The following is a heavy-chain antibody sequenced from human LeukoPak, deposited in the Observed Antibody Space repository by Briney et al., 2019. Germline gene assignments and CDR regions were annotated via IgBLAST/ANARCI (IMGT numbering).Heavy chain of an antibody. V-gene: IGHV3-48*03. Sequence: GGSLRLSCAASGFTFSSYEMNWVRQAPGKGLEWVSYISSSGSTIYYADSGKVRFTISRDNAKNSLYLQMDSLRAEDTAVYYCAREAAYYYGSGILYWGQGTLVTVSS. CDR3: AREAAYYYGSGILY. CDR1: GFTFSSYE. D-gene: IGHD3-10*01. CDR2: ISSSGSTI. J-gene: IGHJ4*02.